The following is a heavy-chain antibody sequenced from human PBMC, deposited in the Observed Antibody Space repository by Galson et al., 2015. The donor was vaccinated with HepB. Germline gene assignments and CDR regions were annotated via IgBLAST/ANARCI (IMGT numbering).Heavy chain of an antibody. Sequence: SLRLSCAASGFTFSSYAMHWVRQAPGKGLEYVSAISSNGGSTYYADSVKGRFTISRDNSKNTLYLQMSSLRAEDTAVYYCVKDRGVRGVITNWFDPWGQGTLVTVSS. J-gene: IGHJ5*02. D-gene: IGHD3-10*01. CDR2: ISSNGGST. CDR3: VKDRGVRGVITNWFDP. CDR1: GFTFSSYA. V-gene: IGHV3-64D*06.